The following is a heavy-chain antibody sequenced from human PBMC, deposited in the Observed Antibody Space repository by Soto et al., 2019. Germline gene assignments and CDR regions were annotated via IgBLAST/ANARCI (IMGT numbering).Heavy chain of an antibody. CDR3: ARRDIVVVPAAMSDYYYYYYMDV. D-gene: IGHD2-2*01. Sequence: ASVKVSCKASGGTFSSYAISWVRQAPGQGLEWMGGIIPIFGTANYAQKLQGRVTMTADTSTSTAYMELRSLRSDDTAVYYCARRDIVVVPAAMSDYYYYYYMDVWGKGTTVTVSS. J-gene: IGHJ6*03. V-gene: IGHV1-69*06. CDR2: IIPIFGTA. CDR1: GGTFSSYA.